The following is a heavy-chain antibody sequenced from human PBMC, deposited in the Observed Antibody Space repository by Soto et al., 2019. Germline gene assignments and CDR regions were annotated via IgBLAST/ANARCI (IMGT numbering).Heavy chain of an antibody. CDR2: IYPGDSDT. V-gene: IGHV5-51*01. Sequence: GESLKISCKGSGYSFTSYWIGWVRQMPGKGLEWMGIIYPGDSDTRYSPSFQGQVTISADKSISTAYLQWSSLKASDTAMYYCARHKGYSSSLNWYFDLWGRGTLVTVSS. CDR3: ARHKGYSSSLNWYFDL. J-gene: IGHJ2*01. CDR1: GYSFTSYW. D-gene: IGHD6-6*01.